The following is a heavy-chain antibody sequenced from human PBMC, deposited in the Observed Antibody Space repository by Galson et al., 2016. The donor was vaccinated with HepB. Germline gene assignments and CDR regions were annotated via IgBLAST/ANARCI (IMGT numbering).Heavy chain of an antibody. V-gene: IGHV3-49*03. CDR3: TRQRDFGDYTFDY. J-gene: IGHJ4*02. CDR1: SSTFGDYA. D-gene: IGHD4-17*01. Sequence: SLRLSCAASSSTFGDYAMSWFRQAPGKGLEWVGFIRNRAYGGSTDYAASVKGRFTISRDDSQGFAYLKMNSLNTEYTAVYYCTRQRDFGDYTFDYWGQGTLVTVSS. CDR2: IRNRAYGGST.